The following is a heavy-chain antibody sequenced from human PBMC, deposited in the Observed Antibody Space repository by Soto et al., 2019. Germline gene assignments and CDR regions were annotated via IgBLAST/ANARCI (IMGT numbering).Heavy chain of an antibody. J-gene: IGHJ4*02. CDR2: ISYDGSSK. D-gene: IGHD3-10*02. CDR1: GFTFSSYG. V-gene: IGHV3-30*18. CDR3: AKDHIGGYNYVGPLGY. Sequence: QVQLVESGGGVVQPGRSLRLSCAASGFTFSSYGLHWVRQAPGKGLEWVAFISYDGSSKYYADSVKGRFTISRDNSKNPLYLQMNSLRAEDAAVYYCAKDHIGGYNYVGPLGYGGQITLVTVSS.